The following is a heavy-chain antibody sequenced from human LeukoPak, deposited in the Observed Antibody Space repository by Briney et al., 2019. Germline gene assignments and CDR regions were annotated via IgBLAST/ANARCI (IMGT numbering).Heavy chain of an antibody. CDR1: GFTFSASG. V-gene: IGHV3-30*18. CDR2: VSANQSNK. D-gene: IGHD6-13*01. J-gene: IGHJ4*02. Sequence: GESLRLSCEASGFTFSASGMHWVRHAPPKGLEWVSVVSANQSNKQYAASVKCRVTISRDNSKNTLYLQLNSLRSEDTAVYYCAKGGVSDIGSWYGDYFDYWGQGTLVTVSS. CDR3: AKGGVSDIGSWYGDYFDY.